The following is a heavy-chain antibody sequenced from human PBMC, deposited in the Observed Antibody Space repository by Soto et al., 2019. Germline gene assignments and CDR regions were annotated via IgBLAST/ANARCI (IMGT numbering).Heavy chain of an antibody. CDR3: ARSRGQVAATQDY. CDR2: INPNSGGT. CDR1: GYTFTGYY. D-gene: IGHD2-15*01. J-gene: IGHJ4*02. Sequence: ASVKVSCKASGYTFTGYYMHWVRQAPGQGLEWMGWINPNSGGTNYAQKFQGRVTMTRDTSISTAYMELSRLRSDDTAVYYCARSRGQVAATQDYWGQGTLVTVSS. V-gene: IGHV1-2*02.